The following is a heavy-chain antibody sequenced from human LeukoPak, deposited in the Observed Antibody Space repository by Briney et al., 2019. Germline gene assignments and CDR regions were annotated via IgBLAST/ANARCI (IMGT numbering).Heavy chain of an antibody. CDR1: GGSISSYY. D-gene: IGHD2-15*01. J-gene: IGHJ4*02. CDR3: ARAVIVVVNEYYFDY. V-gene: IGHV4-59*01. Sequence: SETLSLTCTVSGGSISSYYWSWIRQPPGKGLEWIGYIYYSGSTNYNPFLKSRVTISVDTSKNQFSLKLSSVTAADTAVYYCARAVIVVVNEYYFDYWGQGTLVTVSS. CDR2: IYYSGST.